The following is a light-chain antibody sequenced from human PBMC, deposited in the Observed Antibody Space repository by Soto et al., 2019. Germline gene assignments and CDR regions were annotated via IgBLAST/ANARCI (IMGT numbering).Light chain of an antibody. V-gene: IGKV1-39*01. CDR1: QTIIRY. CDR3: QQSYSTLFT. Sequence: DIQMTQSPSSLSAFVGDRVTITCRASQTIIRYLNWYQQKPGRAPHLLIYAASSLQSGVPSRFSGSGSGTQSTLTITSLQPEDFAAYYGQQSYSTLFTFGPGTKVEIK. J-gene: IGKJ3*01. CDR2: AAS.